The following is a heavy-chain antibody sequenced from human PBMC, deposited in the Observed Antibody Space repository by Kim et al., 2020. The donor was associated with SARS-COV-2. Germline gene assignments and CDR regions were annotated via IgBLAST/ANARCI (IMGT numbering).Heavy chain of an antibody. CDR3: ARDGRLGCSGGSCYYGMDV. D-gene: IGHD2-15*01. Sequence: ASVKVSCKASGYTFTGYYMHWVRQAPGQGLEWMGRINPNSGGTNYAQKFQGRVTMTRDTSISTAYMELSRLRSDDTAVYYCARDGRLGCSGGSCYYGMDVWGQGTTVTVSS. J-gene: IGHJ6*02. V-gene: IGHV1-2*06. CDR2: INPNSGGT. CDR1: GYTFTGYY.